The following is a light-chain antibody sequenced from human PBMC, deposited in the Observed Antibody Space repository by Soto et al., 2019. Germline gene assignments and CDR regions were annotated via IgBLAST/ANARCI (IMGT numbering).Light chain of an antibody. CDR1: SSYVGAYDY. V-gene: IGLV2-14*03. CDR2: EVS. J-gene: IGLJ1*01. Sequence: QSVLTQPASVSGSPGRSITISCTGTSSYVGAYDYVSWYQQHPDKAPKLMIYEVSNRPSGVSNRFSGSKSVNTATLTISGLQADDEADYYCGSYTSSSTRVFGTGTKVTVL. CDR3: GSYTSSSTRV.